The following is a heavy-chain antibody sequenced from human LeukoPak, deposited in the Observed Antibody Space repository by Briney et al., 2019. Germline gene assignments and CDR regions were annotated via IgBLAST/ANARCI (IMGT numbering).Heavy chain of an antibody. CDR3: ARGRYGYCSGGSCYHPIGY. Sequence: KPSETLSLTCAVYGGSFSGYYWSRIRQPPGKGLEWIGEINHSGSTNYNPSLKSRVTISVDTSKNQFSLKLSSVTAADTAVYYCARGRYGYCSGGSCYHPIGYWGQGTLVTVSS. V-gene: IGHV4-34*01. CDR2: INHSGST. J-gene: IGHJ4*02. CDR1: GGSFSGYY. D-gene: IGHD2-15*01.